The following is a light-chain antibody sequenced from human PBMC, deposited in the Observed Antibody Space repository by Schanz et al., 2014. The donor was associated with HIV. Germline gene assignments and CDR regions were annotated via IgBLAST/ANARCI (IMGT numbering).Light chain of an antibody. J-gene: IGLJ2*01. Sequence: QSVLTQPPSVSAAPGQRVTISCSGSASNIGHNYVSWFQQFPGTAPKLLIYDYHERPSEIRDRFSGSKSGQSATLAIIGLQAGDEADYYCGAWDSGRRAVVFGGGTKLTVL. CDR1: ASNIGHNY. V-gene: IGLV1-51*01. CDR2: DYH. CDR3: GAWDSGRRAVV.